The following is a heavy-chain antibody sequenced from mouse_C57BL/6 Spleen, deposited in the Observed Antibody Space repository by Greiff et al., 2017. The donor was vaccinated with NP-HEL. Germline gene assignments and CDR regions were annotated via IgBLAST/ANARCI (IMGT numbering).Heavy chain of an antibody. CDR3: ARYYYDYGGYFDV. D-gene: IGHD2-4*01. CDR1: GYTFTDYN. V-gene: IGHV1-22*01. CDR2: INPNNGGT. J-gene: IGHJ1*03. Sequence: VQLQQPGPELVKPGASVKMSCKASGYTFTDYNMHWVKQSHGKSLEWIGYINPNNGGTSYNQKFKGKATLTVNKSSSTAYMELRSLTSEDSAVYYCARYYYDYGGYFDVWGTGTTVTVSS.